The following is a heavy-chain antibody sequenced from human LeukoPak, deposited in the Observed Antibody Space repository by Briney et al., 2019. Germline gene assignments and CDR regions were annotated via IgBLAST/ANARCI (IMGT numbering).Heavy chain of an antibody. CDR2: IIPIFGTA. CDR1: GGTFSSYA. Sequence: SVKVSCKASGGTFSSYAISWVRQAPGQGLEWMGRIIPIFGTANYAQKFQGRVTITTDESTSTAYMELSSLRSEDTAVYYCASGSYDFWSGYYVYWGQGTLVTVSS. D-gene: IGHD3-3*01. CDR3: ASGSYDFWSGYYVY. J-gene: IGHJ4*02. V-gene: IGHV1-69*05.